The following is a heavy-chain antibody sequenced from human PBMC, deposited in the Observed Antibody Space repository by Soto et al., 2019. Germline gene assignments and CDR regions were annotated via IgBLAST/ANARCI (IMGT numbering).Heavy chain of an antibody. D-gene: IGHD6-13*01. CDR1: GGTFSSYR. CDR2: IVPIRRAA. J-gene: IGHJ4*02. Sequence: QVQLVQSGAEVKKTGSSVRVSCKASGGTFSSYRLNWLRQAPGHGLEWVGGIVPIRRAAEYAQGFQGRATITADETTRTSYMELRSLKSQDTAVYYCVRDSGAKLSSSWGQGTLVTVSS. CDR3: VRDSGAKLSSS. V-gene: IGHV1-69*01.